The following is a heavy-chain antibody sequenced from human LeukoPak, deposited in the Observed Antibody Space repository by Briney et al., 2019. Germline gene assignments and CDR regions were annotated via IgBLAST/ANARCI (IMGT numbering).Heavy chain of an antibody. CDR2: INSDGSST. CDR1: GFTFSSYW. CDR3: ASRLRTAVTDFDY. Sequence: QPGGSLRLSCAASGFTFSSYWMHWVRQAPGKGLVWVSRINSDGSSTSYADSVKGRFTISRDNAKNTMYLQMNSLRDEDTAVYYCASRLRTAVTDFDYWGQGTLVTVSS. D-gene: IGHD4-11*01. V-gene: IGHV3-74*01. J-gene: IGHJ4*02.